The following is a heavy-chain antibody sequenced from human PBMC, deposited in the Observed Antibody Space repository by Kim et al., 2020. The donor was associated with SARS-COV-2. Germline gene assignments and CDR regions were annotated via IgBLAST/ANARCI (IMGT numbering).Heavy chain of an antibody. CDR3: AKDSHGRGIAARFPIDP. V-gene: IGHV3-23*01. J-gene: IGHJ5*02. D-gene: IGHD6-6*01. Sequence: VKGRFTIARDNSKNTLYLQMNSLRAEDTAVYYCAKDSHGRGIAARFPIDPWGQGTLVTVSS.